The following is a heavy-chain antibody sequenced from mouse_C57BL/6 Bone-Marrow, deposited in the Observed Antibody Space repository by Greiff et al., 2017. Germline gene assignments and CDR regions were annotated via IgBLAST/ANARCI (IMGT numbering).Heavy chain of an antibody. CDR2: FHPYNDDT. CDR3: ARRGYYGPNWYFDV. D-gene: IGHD1-1*01. Sequence: QVQLQQSGAELVKPGASVKMSCKASGYTFTTYPIEWMKQNHGKSLEWIGNFHPYNDDTKYNEKFKGKDTLTVEKSSSTVYLELSRLTSDDSAVYYCARRGYYGPNWYFDVWGTGTTGTVSS. J-gene: IGHJ1*03. V-gene: IGHV1-47*01. CDR1: GYTFTTYP.